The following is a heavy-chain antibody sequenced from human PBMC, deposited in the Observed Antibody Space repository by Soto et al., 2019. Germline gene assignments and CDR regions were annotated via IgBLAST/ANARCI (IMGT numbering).Heavy chain of an antibody. J-gene: IGHJ1*01. CDR2: IWYDGSNK. D-gene: IGHD6-19*01. CDR1: GFTFSSYG. CDR3: ARERSGGARTPEYFQH. V-gene: IGHV3-33*01. Sequence: GGSLRLSCAASGFTFSSYGMHWVRQAPGKGLEWVAVIWYDGSNKYYADSVKGRFTISRDNSKNTLYLQMNSLRAEDTAVYYCARERSGGARTPEYFQHWGQGTLVTVSS.